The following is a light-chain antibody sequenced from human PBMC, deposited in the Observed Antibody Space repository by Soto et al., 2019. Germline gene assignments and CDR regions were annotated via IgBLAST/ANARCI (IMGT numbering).Light chain of an antibody. V-gene: IGLV2-11*01. CDR2: DVS. J-gene: IGLJ1*01. CDR3: NSYPGRGIV. CDR1: SSDVGGYNY. Sequence: QSVLTQPRSVSGSPGQSVTISCTGTSSDVGGYNYVSWYQQHPGKAPKLMIYDVSKRPSGVPDRFSGSKSGNTASLTISGLQAEDEADYYCNSYPGRGIVFGTRTKVTVL.